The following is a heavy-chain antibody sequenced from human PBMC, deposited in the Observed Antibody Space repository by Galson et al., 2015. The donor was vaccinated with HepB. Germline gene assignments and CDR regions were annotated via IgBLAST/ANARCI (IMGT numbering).Heavy chain of an antibody. Sequence: SLRLSCAASGFTFSSYAINWVRQAPGKGLEWVSSISGSGGRTHYADSVKGRFTISRDNSRNTLYLHMTSLRAEDTAIYYCAGSGAYSGTYYAGMDVWGQGTTVTVSS. CDR2: ISGSGGRT. D-gene: IGHD1-26*01. V-gene: IGHV3-23*01. CDR1: GFTFSSYA. J-gene: IGHJ6*02. CDR3: AGSGAYSGTYYAGMDV.